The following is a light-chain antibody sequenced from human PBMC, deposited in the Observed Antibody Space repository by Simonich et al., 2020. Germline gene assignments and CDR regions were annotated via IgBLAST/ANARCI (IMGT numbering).Light chain of an antibody. V-gene: IGKV2-30*02. CDR3: MQGTHWPPFT. CDR1: QSLVHSDGNTY. CDR2: KVS. J-gene: IGKJ3*01. Sequence: DVVMTQSPLSLPVTLGQPASISCRSSQSLVHSDGNTYLNWFQQRPGQSPRRLIYKVSNRDSGVPDSFSGSGSGTDFTLKISRVEAEDVGVYYCMQGTHWPPFTFGPGTKVDIK.